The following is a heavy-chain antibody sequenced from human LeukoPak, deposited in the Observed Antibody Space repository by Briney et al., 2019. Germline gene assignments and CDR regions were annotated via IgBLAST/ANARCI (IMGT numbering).Heavy chain of an antibody. J-gene: IGHJ6*02. V-gene: IGHV4-4*07. CDR2: IYTSGST. Sequence: SETLSLTCTVSGGSISSYYWSWIRQPAGKGLEWIGRIYTSGSTYYNPSLKSRVTISVDTSKNQFSLKLSSVTAADTAVYYCARTTMSGFYYYYYGMDVWGQGTTVTVSS. D-gene: IGHD3-3*01. CDR1: GGSISSYY. CDR3: ARTTMSGFYYYYYGMDV.